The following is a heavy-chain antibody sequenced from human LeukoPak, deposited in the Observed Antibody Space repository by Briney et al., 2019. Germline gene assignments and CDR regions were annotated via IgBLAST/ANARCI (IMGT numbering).Heavy chain of an antibody. CDR2: IKSKTDGGTT. D-gene: IGHD3-10*01. J-gene: IGHJ3*02. Sequence: GGSLRLSCAASGFTFSNAWMSWVRQAPGKGLEWVGRIKSKTDGGTTDYAAPVKGRFTISRDDSKNTLYLQMNSLKTEDTAVYYCTSYYGSGSYRELAFDIWGQGTMVTVSS. CDR1: GFTFSNAW. V-gene: IGHV3-15*01. CDR3: TSYYGSGSYRELAFDI.